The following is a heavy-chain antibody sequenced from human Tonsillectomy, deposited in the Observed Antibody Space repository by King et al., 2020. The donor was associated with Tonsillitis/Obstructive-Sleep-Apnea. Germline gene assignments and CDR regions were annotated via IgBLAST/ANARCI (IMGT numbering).Heavy chain of an antibody. CDR3: ARMYDSSGYSWFDP. V-gene: IGHV4-34*01. CDR2: INHSGST. J-gene: IGHJ5*02. D-gene: IGHD3-22*01. CDR1: GGSFSGYY. Sequence: QVQLQQWGAGLLKPSETLSLTCAVYGGSFSGYYWSWIRQPPGKGLEWIGEINHSGSTNYNPSLKSRVTISVDTSKTQFSLKLSSVTAADTAVYYCARMYDSSGYSWFDPWGQGTLVTVSS.